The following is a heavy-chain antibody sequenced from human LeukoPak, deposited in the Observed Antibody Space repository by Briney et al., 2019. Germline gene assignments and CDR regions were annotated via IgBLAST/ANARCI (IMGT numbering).Heavy chain of an antibody. CDR3: AKDVDIVATIHDY. D-gene: IGHD5-12*01. J-gene: IGHJ4*02. Sequence: GGSLRLSCVASGFTFSSYAMNWVRQAPGKGLEWVSYITSTGSIIFYADSVKGRFTISRDNAKNSLYLQMNSLRAEDTAVYYCAKDVDIVATIHDYWGQGTLVTVSS. CDR1: GFTFSSYA. V-gene: IGHV3-48*03. CDR2: ITSTGSII.